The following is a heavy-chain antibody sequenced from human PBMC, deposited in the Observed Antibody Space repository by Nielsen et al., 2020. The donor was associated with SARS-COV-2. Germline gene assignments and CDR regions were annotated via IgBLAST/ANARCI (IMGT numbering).Heavy chain of an antibody. CDR1: GYTFTSYD. D-gene: IGHD3-10*01. CDR3: ARGGITMGWFDP. V-gene: IGHV1-8*01. CDR2: MNPNSGNT. Sequence: ASVKVSCKASGYTFTSYDINWVRQATGQGLEWMGWMNPNSGNTGYAQKFQGRVTMTRNTSISTAHMELSSLRSEDTAVYYCARGGITMGWFDPWGQGTLVTVSS. J-gene: IGHJ5*02.